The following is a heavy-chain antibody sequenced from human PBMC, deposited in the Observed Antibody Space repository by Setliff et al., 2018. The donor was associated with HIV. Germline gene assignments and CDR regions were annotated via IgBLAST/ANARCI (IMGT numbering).Heavy chain of an antibody. V-gene: IGHV1-69*02. CDR1: RSTFNSHT. J-gene: IGHJ6*03. CDR3: ARVSCSSWYSIPRYYYYSMDV. CDR2: IIPILGVA. D-gene: IGHD6-13*01. Sequence: SVKVSCKASRSTFNSHTINWVRQAPGQGLDWMGRIIPILGVANYAQRFQGKVTITADKSTSTAYMELTSLRFDDTAVYYCARVSCSSWYSIPRYYYYSMDVWGNGTTVTVSS.